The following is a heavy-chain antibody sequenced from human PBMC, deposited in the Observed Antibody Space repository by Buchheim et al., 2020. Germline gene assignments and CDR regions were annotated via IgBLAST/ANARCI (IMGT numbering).Heavy chain of an antibody. CDR3: ARYGASDYSNNWVFDY. CDR1: GFTFSDYY. J-gene: IGHJ4*02. CDR2: ISSSSSFT. V-gene: IGHV3-11*06. Sequence: QVQLVESGGGLVKPGGSLRLSCAASGFTFSDYYMSWIRQAPGKGLEWVSYISSSSSFTKYADSVKGRFTISREKAKNSLYLPMNSLRAEDTAVYFCARYGASDYSNNWVFDYWGQGTL. D-gene: IGHD6-13*01.